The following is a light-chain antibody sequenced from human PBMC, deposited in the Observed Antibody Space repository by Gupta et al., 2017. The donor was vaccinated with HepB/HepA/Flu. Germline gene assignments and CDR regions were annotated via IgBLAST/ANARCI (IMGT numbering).Light chain of an antibody. CDR1: ESISSW. V-gene: IGKV1-5*03. CDR2: KAS. CDR3: QQDQTYWT. J-gene: IGKJ1*01. Sequence: DIQMTQSPSTLSASVGYRVTITCRASESISSWLAWYQQKPGKAPELLIYKASSLESGVPSRFSGSGSGKEFTLTISSLQPDDFATYYCQQDQTYWTFGQGTKVELK.